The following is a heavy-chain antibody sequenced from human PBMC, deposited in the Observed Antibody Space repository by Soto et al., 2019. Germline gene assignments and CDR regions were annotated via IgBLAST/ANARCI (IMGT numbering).Heavy chain of an antibody. D-gene: IGHD3-10*01. CDR2: ISGSGGST. Sequence: EVQLLESGGGLVQPGGSLRLSCAASGFTFSSYAMSWVRQAPGKGLEWVSAISGSGGSTYYADSVKGRFTISRDNSKNALYLQMNSRRAEDRAVYYCAKDWVRLLFGESDEYWGQGTLGTVSS. V-gene: IGHV3-23*01. J-gene: IGHJ4*02. CDR1: GFTFSSYA. CDR3: AKDWVRLLFGESDEY.